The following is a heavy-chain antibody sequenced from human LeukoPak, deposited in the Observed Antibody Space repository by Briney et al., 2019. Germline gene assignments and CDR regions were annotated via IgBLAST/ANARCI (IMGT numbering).Heavy chain of an antibody. V-gene: IGHV4-34*01. D-gene: IGHD3-22*01. Sequence: PSETLSLTCAVYGGSFSGYYWSWIRQPPGKGLEWIGEINHSGSTNYNPSLKSRVTISVDTSKNQFSLKLSSVTAADTAVYYCARASDSSGYQLDYWGQGTLVTVSS. J-gene: IGHJ4*02. CDR2: INHSGST. CDR3: ARASDSSGYQLDY. CDR1: GGSFSGYY.